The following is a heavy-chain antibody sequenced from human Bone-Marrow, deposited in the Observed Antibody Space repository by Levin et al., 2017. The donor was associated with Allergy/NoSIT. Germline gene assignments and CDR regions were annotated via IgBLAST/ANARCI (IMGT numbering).Heavy chain of an antibody. CDR2: IRSKAYGGTT. V-gene: IGHV3-49*03. Sequence: GGSLRLSCTASGFTFGDYAMSWFRQAPGKGLEWVGFIRSKAYGGTTEYAASVKGRFTISRDDSKSIAYLQMNSLKTEDTAVYYCTRVDFGSGCFPYDYWGQGTLVTVSS. J-gene: IGHJ4*02. CDR3: TRVDFGSGCFPYDY. D-gene: IGHD6-19*01. CDR1: GFTFGDYA.